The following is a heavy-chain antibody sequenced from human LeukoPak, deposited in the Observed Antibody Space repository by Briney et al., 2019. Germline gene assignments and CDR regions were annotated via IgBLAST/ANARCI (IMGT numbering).Heavy chain of an antibody. CDR2: TDGTGGDS. J-gene: IGHJ3*02. D-gene: IGHD6-13*01. CDR3: ARDDDSSSWYLIGAFDI. Sequence: GGSLRLSCVASGFTFSDFAMSWVRQTPGKRLEWVASTDGTGGDSYYADAVKGRFTISRDDSRDTLYLQMNSLRAEDTAVYYCARDDDSSSWYLIGAFDIWGQGTMVTVSS. V-gene: IGHV3-23*01. CDR1: GFTFSDFA.